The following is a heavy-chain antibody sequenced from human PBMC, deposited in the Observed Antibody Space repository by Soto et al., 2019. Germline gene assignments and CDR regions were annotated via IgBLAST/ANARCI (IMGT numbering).Heavy chain of an antibody. Sequence: PGGSLRLSCAASGFPFSGYDMHWVRQSPGKGLEWVAVLWFDGSNEYYADSVQGRFTISRDNSKNTLYLQMDSLRAEDTAVYYCAKVLYASESFDSEEAPYGMDVWGQGTTVTLSS. CDR2: LWFDGSNE. CDR3: AKVLYASESFDSEEAPYGMDV. D-gene: IGHD3-10*01. J-gene: IGHJ6*02. CDR1: GFPFSGYD. V-gene: IGHV3-33*06.